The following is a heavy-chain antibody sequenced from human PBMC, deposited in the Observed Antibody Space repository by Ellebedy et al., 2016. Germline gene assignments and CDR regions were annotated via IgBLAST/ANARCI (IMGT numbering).Heavy chain of an antibody. CDR2: IVTTGRET. CDR3: TRDGREWSRDY. D-gene: IGHD3-3*01. J-gene: IGHJ4*02. CDR1: GFTFSLAG. Sequence: GESLKISXAASGFTFSLAGMTWIRPAPGKGLEWVATIVTTGRETYYADPLKGRFTISRDNAMNSVYLQMNSLTVEDTAVYYCTRDGREWSRDYWGQGTLVTGSS. V-gene: IGHV3-21*06.